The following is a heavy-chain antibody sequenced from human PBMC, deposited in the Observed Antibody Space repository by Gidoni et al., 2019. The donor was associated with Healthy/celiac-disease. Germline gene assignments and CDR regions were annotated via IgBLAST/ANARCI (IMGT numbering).Heavy chain of an antibody. D-gene: IGHD3-9*01. V-gene: IGHV3-23*01. CDR2: ISGSGGST. CDR1: GFTFGSYA. CDR3: AKDLMGYDILTMGLWFDP. Sequence: EVQLLESGVGLVQPGGSLRLPVSASGFTFGSYAMSWVRQAPGKGLEWVSAISGSGGSTYYADSVKGRFTISRDNSKNTLYLQMNSLRAEDTAVYYCAKDLMGYDILTMGLWFDPWGQGTLVTVSS. J-gene: IGHJ5*02.